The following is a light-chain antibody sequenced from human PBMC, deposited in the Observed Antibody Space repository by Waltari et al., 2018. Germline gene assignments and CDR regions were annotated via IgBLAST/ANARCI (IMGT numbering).Light chain of an antibody. V-gene: IGLV1-40*01. CDR3: QSFDSRLSDGVV. CDR1: SSNPGEGHP. Sequence: QSVLTQPPSVSGTPGQRVTISCTGGSSNPGEGHPVPWYQKMPGTAPKLLIFGNNNRPSGVPDRFSGSKSGTSASLAITGLQAEDEGDYYCQSFDSRLSDGVVFGGGTKVTVL. J-gene: IGLJ2*01. CDR2: GNN.